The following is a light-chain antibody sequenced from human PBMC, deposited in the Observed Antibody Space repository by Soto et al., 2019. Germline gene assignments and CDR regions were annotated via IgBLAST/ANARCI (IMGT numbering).Light chain of an antibody. CDR2: GAS. CDR1: LTITNNY. J-gene: IGKJ5*01. CDR3: QQYGTSPIT. V-gene: IGKV3-20*01. Sequence: EIVLTQSPGTLSLSPGERATLSCRASLTITNNYLAWYQQKPGQAPRLLIYGASSRVTGIPDRFSGSGSGTDFTLTISRLEPEDFAVYYCQQYGTSPITFGQGTRLEIK.